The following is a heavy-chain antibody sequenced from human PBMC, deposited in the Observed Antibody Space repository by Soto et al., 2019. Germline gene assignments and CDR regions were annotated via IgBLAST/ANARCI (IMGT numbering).Heavy chain of an antibody. CDR3: ARQGSY. J-gene: IGHJ4*02. CDR2: IYFNGKT. CDR1: GVSISDTRYD. V-gene: IGHV4-39*01. Sequence: QLQLQESGPGLVKPSETLSLTCNVSGVSISDTRYDWGGILKPPGKGLEWNWPIYFNGKTFYNPSLKSRRSISVDTSKNQSSLRLISVPAAGTAVYYCARQGSYWGQGTLVAVSS.